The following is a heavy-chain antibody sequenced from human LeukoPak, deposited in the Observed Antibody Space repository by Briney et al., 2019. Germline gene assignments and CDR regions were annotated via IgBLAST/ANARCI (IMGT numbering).Heavy chain of an antibody. CDR2: ISYDGSNK. V-gene: IGHV3-30-3*01. Sequence: GGSLRLSCAASEFTFSSYAMHWVRQAPGKGLEWVAVISYDGSNKYYADSVEGRFTISRDNSKNTLYLQMNSLRAEDTAVYYCARDTSSGWYIGYWGQGTLVTVSS. CDR3: ARDTSSGWYIGY. J-gene: IGHJ4*02. CDR1: EFTFSSYA. D-gene: IGHD6-19*01.